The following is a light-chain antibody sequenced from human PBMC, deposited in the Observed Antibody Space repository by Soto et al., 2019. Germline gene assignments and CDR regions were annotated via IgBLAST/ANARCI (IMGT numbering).Light chain of an antibody. CDR2: AAS. V-gene: IGKV1-39*01. CDR3: QQRGSWPWT. Sequence: DIPMTQSPYSLSAAVGKRVNLTCRARQNINSYLNWYQQKPGKAPKLLIYAASNLQSGVPSRFSGRGSGTDYTRTMCSLEPEDFAMYYCQQRGSWPWTFGQGTKVDIK. J-gene: IGKJ1*01. CDR1: QNINSY.